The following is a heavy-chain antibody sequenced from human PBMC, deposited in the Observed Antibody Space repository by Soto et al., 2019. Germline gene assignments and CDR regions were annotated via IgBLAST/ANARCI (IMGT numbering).Heavy chain of an antibody. D-gene: IGHD6-13*01. Sequence: QVQLVESGGGVVQPGRSLTIFCTASGFTFKHHAMHWIRQAPAKGLEWVADISFDGSTKNYADSVKGRFTISRDNSKNTHSLQMRALKGEDTATYYSAREGIAESGPNFYDFWGQGTLVAVSS. J-gene: IGHJ4*02. CDR2: ISFDGSTK. V-gene: IGHV3-30-3*01. CDR3: AREGIAESGPNFYDF. CDR1: GFTFKHHA.